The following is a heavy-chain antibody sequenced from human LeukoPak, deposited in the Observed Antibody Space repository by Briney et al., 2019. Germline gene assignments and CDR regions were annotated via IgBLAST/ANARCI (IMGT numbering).Heavy chain of an antibody. CDR3: VRDDDRPDNGLDY. Sequence: GGSLRLSCTASGFTFSSYSLNWVRQAPGKGLEWVSSVSTGSNYIYYADSVKGRFTISRDNSKNTLYLQMNSLRAEDTAVYYCVRDDDRPDNGLDYWGQGTLVTVSS. CDR2: VSTGSNYI. J-gene: IGHJ4*02. D-gene: IGHD3-22*01. V-gene: IGHV3-21*01. CDR1: GFTFSSYS.